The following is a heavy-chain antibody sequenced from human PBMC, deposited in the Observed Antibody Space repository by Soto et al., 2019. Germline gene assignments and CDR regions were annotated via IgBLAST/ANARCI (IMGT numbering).Heavy chain of an antibody. CDR2: MNPNTGGA. D-gene: IGHD3-3*01. CDR1: GYTFADFY. J-gene: IGHJ4*02. V-gene: IGHV1-2*02. CDR3: ATSTYDDFWSCSI. Sequence: ASVKVSCKTSGYTFADFYIHWVRQAPGQGFEWMGWMNPNTGGAVYAQKFLGRVAMIRATSISTAYMELSRLSSNDTSVYFCATSTYDDFWSCSIWGQGSLFTVSS.